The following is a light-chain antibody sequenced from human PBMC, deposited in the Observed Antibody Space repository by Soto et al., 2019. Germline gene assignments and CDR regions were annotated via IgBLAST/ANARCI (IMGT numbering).Light chain of an antibody. CDR3: QQYGGSRWS. V-gene: IGKV3-20*01. CDR2: GAS. J-gene: IGKJ1*01. CDR1: QSVSSTY. Sequence: EIVLTQSPGILSLAPGERATLASRASQSVSSTYLAWYQQKSGQAPRLLIYGASNRATGIPDRFSGSGSGTDFTLTISRLEPEDCAVYYCQQYGGSRWSFGQGTRVDI.